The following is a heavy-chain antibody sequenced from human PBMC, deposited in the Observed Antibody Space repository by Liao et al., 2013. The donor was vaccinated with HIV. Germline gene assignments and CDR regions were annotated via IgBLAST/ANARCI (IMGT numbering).Heavy chain of an antibody. D-gene: IGHD6-13*01. V-gene: IGHV4-4*07. Sequence: QVQLQESGPGLVKPSETLSLTCTVSNGSISNHYWSWIRQPAGKGLEWIGRIYSSGSTNYSPSLKSRVTISVDTSKNQFSLKLTSMTAADTAVYYCARAPISSSWYNYFDYWAREPWSPSPQ. CDR3: ARAPISSSWYNYFDY. J-gene: IGHJ4*02. CDR1: NGSISNHY. CDR2: IYSSGST.